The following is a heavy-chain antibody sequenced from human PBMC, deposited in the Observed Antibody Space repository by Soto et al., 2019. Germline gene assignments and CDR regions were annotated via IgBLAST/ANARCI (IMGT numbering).Heavy chain of an antibody. D-gene: IGHD2-21*01. CDR2: INPSGGNT. CDR3: ATRDGY. CDR1: GDTFTIHY. Sequence: QVQLVQSGAEVKKPGASVKVSCKASGDTFTIHYIHWVRQAPGQGLEWMGTINPSGGNTRYAQKFQGRATMTRDTSTTTVYMDLNSLRSEDAAVYYCATRDGYWGQGTLVTVSS. J-gene: IGHJ4*02. V-gene: IGHV1-46*01.